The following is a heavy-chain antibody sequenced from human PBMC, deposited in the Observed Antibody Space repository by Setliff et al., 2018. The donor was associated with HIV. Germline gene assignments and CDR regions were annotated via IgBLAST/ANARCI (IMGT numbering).Heavy chain of an antibody. Sequence: SETLSLTCTVSGGSISSGVYYWSWIRQLPGKGLEWIGHIYTSGNADYNPSLKSRLSISVDTSKKHFSLKLSSVTAADTAVYYCAADTGFYFDSTGYSTAFDIWGPGTMVTVSS. CDR1: GGSISSGVYY. V-gene: IGHV4-31*02. D-gene: IGHD3-22*01. CDR3: AADTGFYFDSTGYSTAFDI. J-gene: IGHJ3*02. CDR2: IYTSGNA.